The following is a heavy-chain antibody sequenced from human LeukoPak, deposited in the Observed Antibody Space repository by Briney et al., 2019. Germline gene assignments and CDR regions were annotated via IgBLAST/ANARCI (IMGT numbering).Heavy chain of an antibody. J-gene: IGHJ6*03. Sequence: GGSLRLSCAASGFTFSSYGMHWVRQAPGKGLEWVAFIRYDGSNKYYADSVKGRFTISRDNSKNTLYLQMNSLRVEDTAVYYCARGGDFWSGYSRGYYMDVWGKGTTVTVSS. D-gene: IGHD3-3*01. CDR1: GFTFSSYG. CDR2: IRYDGSNK. V-gene: IGHV3-30*02. CDR3: ARGGDFWSGYSRGYYMDV.